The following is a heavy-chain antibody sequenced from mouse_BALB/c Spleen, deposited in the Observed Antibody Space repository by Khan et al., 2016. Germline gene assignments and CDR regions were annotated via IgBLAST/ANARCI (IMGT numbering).Heavy chain of an antibody. CDR2: ISYSGST. CDR1: GDSITSGY. J-gene: IGHJ2*01. D-gene: IGHD1-1*02. Sequence: EVQLQESGPSLVKPSQTLSLTCSVTGDSITSGYWNWIRKFPGNKLEYMGYISYSGSTYYNPSLKSRISITRDTSKSQYYLQLTTVTTENTATYYDAGYYGHFFDYWGQDTTLTVSS. V-gene: IGHV3-8*02. CDR3: AGYYGHFFDY.